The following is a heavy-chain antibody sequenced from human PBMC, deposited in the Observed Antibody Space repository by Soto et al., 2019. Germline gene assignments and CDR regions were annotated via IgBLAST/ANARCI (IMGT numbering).Heavy chain of an antibody. CDR3: ARDFAYFDS. V-gene: IGHV4-61*08. CDR1: GGSISSGGYS. D-gene: IGHD3-3*01. CDR2: AYHTGRT. Sequence: PSETLSLTCGVSGGSISSGGYSWNWIRQPPGKGLEWIGYAYHTGRTSYNPSLKSRVSIAMDTSNNKFSLNRDSVTAADTAVYFCARDFAYFDSWGQGTLVTVSS. J-gene: IGHJ4*02.